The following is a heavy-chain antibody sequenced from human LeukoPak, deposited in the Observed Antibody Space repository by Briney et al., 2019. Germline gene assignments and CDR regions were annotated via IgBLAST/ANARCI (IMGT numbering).Heavy chain of an antibody. J-gene: IGHJ4*02. CDR3: ARDLVGATGGGY. CDR1: GYTFTSYY. D-gene: IGHD1-26*01. V-gene: IGHV1-46*01. Sequence: ASVKVSCKASGYTFTSYYMHWVRQAPGQGLEWMGIINPSGGSTSYAQKLQGRVTMTRDTSTSTVYMELSSLRSEDTAVYYCARDLVGATGGGYWGQGTLVTVSS. CDR2: INPSGGST.